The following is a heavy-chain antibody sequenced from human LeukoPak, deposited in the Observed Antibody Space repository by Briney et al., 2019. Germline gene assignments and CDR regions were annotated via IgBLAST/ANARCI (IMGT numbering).Heavy chain of an antibody. J-gene: IGHJ4*02. CDR1: GGSFSGYY. V-gene: IGHV4-34*01. D-gene: IGHD5-18*01. Sequence: SETLSLTCAVYGGSFSGYYWSWIRQPPGKGLEWIGEINHSGSTNYNPSLKSRVTISVDTSKNQFSLKLNSVTAADTAVYCCADSTALGTPFDYWGQGTLVTVSS. CDR2: INHSGST. CDR3: ADSTALGTPFDY.